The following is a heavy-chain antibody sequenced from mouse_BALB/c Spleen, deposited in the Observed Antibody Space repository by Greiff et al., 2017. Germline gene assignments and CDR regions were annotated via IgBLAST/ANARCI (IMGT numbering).Heavy chain of an antibody. D-gene: IGHD1-2*01. V-gene: IGHV1-82*01. CDR1: GYAFSSSW. CDR2: IYPGDGDT. Sequence: QVQLQQSGPELVKPGASVKISCKASGYAFSSSWMNWVKQRPGQGLEWIGRIYPGDGDTNYNGKFKGKATLTADKSSSTAYMQLSSLTSVDSAVYFCARWEVTTAWYFDVWGAGTTVTVSS. J-gene: IGHJ1*01. CDR3: ARWEVTTAWYFDV.